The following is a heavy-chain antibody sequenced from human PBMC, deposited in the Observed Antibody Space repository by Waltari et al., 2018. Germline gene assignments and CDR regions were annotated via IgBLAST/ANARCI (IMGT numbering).Heavy chain of an antibody. CDR3: ARKTGYCSGGSCYSYGMDV. D-gene: IGHD2-15*01. V-gene: IGHV1-69*05. CDR1: GGTFSSYA. CDR2: IIPIFGTA. Sequence: QVQLVQSGAEVKKPGSSVKVSCKASGGTFSSYAISWVRPAPGQGLEWMGGIIPIFGTANYAQKFQGRVTITTDESTSTAYMELSSLRSEDTAVYYCARKTGYCSGGSCYSYGMDVWGQGTTVTVSS. J-gene: IGHJ6*02.